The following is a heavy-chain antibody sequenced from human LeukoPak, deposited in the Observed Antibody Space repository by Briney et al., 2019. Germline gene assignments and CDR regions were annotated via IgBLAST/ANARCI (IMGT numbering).Heavy chain of an antibody. CDR1: GGTFSSCA. CDR2: IIPIFGTA. J-gene: IGHJ6*03. CDR3: ARIRVAAGMQDYYYMDV. V-gene: IGHV1-69*05. D-gene: IGHD6-13*01. Sequence: SVKVSCKASGGTFSSCAISWVRQAPGQGLEWMGGIIPIFGTATYAQKFQGRVTITTDESTSTAYMELSSLRSEDTAVYYCARIRVAAGMQDYYYMDVWGKGTTVTVSS.